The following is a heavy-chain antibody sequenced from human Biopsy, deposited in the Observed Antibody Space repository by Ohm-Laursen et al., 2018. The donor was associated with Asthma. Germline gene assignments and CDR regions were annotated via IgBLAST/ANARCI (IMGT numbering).Heavy chain of an antibody. Sequence: SSLRLSCAASGFTFSSYGMHWVRQAPGKGLEWVAVIWYDGSNKYYADSVKGRFTISRDNSKNTLYLQMNSLGAEDTAVYYCARSIYDFWSGYYGMDVWGQGTTVTVSS. CDR3: ARSIYDFWSGYYGMDV. CDR1: GFTFSSYG. D-gene: IGHD3-3*01. J-gene: IGHJ6*02. CDR2: IWYDGSNK. V-gene: IGHV3-33*01.